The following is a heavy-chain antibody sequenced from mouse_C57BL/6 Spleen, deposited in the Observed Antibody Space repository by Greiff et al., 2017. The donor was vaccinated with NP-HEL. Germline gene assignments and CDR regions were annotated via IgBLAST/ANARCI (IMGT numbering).Heavy chain of an antibody. CDR2: ISDGGSYT. Sequence: VQLKESGGGLVKPGGSLKLSCAASGFTFSSYAMSWVRQTPEKRLEWVATISDGGSYTYYPDNVKGRFTISRDNAKNNLYLQMSHLKSEDTAMYYCASTTVGDYAMDYWGQGTSVTVSS. J-gene: IGHJ4*01. V-gene: IGHV5-4*01. CDR3: ASTTVGDYAMDY. CDR1: GFTFSSYA. D-gene: IGHD1-1*01.